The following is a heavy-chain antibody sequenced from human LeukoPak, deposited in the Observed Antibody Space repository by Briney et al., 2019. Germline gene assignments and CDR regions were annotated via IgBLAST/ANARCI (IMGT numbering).Heavy chain of an antibody. CDR2: IKSKTGGGTT. CDR3: TTLFGEFYYYGMDV. CDR1: GFTFSSFW. Sequence: GGSLRLSCAASGFTFSSFWMSWVRQAPGKGLEWVGRIKSKTGGGTTDYAAPVKGRFTISRDDSKNTLYLQMNSLKTEDTAVYYCTTLFGEFYYYGMDVWGQGTTVTVSS. V-gene: IGHV3-15*01. J-gene: IGHJ6*02. D-gene: IGHD3-10*02.